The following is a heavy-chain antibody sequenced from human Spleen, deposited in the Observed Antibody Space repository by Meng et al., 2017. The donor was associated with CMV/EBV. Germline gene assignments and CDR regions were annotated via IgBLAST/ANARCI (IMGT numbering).Heavy chain of an antibody. V-gene: IGHV3-23*01. J-gene: IGHJ6*02. Sequence: GESLKISCAASGFTFSSYAMSWVRQAPGKGLEWVSAISGSGGSTYYADSVKGRFTISRDNSKNTLYLQMNSLRAEDTAVYYCARPPGMDVWGQGTTVTVSS. CDR3: ARPPGMDV. CDR1: GFTFSSYA. CDR2: ISGSGGST.